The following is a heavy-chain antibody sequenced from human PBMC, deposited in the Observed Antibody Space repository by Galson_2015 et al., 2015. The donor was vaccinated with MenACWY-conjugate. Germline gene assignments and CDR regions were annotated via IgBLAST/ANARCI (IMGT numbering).Heavy chain of an antibody. D-gene: IGHD4-23*01. Sequence: ETLSLTCTVSGGSISSSSYFWGWIRQPPGKGLEWIGTISYSGSTHYNPSLNNRVTVSADTSKNQISLNVNSVTAADTALYYCARRSARLTLGAFDIWGQGTMVTVSS. J-gene: IGHJ3*02. V-gene: IGHV4-39*01. CDR1: GGSISSSSYF. CDR2: ISYSGST. CDR3: ARRSARLTLGAFDI.